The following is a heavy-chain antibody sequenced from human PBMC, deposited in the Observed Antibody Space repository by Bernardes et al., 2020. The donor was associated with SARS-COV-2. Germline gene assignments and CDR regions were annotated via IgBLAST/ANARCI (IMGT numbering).Heavy chain of an antibody. D-gene: IGHD1-1*01. J-gene: IGHJ5*02. Sequence: ASVKVSCKVSGYTLTELSMHWVRQAPGKGLEWMGGFDPEDGETIYAQKFQGRVTMTEDTSTDTAYMELSSLRSEDTAVYYCATLFVNWNDPFVRWFDTWGQGTLITVSS. CDR2: FDPEDGET. CDR3: ATLFVNWNDPFVRWFDT. V-gene: IGHV1-24*01. CDR1: GYTLTELS.